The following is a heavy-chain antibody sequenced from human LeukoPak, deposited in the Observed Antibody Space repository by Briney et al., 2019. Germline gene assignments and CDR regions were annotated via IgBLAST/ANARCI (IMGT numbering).Heavy chain of an antibody. Sequence: GGSLTLSCAASGFTFSSCAMSWVRQAPGKGLEWVSGISASGGTTYYADSVKGRFTISRDNSKNTLVLQLNSLRAEHTAVYYCAKDPTDFDSSGQTYFDYWGQGTLVTVSS. CDR1: GFTFSSCA. J-gene: IGHJ4*02. D-gene: IGHD3-22*01. V-gene: IGHV3-23*01. CDR3: AKDPTDFDSSGQTYFDY. CDR2: ISASGGTT.